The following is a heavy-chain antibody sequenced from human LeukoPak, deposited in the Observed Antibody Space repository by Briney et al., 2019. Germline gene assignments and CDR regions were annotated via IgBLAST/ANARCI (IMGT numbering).Heavy chain of an antibody. Sequence: GGSLRLSCEASGFSFNKAWMSWVRQAPGQGLEWVANIKYDGSEEYYADSVKGRFTISRDNAKNSLSLQMNYVRAGDTAIYYCAYTNHLTYWGQGTLVTVSS. J-gene: IGHJ4*02. CDR2: IKYDGSEE. V-gene: IGHV3-7*01. CDR3: AYTNHLTY. D-gene: IGHD3-16*01. CDR1: GFSFNKAW.